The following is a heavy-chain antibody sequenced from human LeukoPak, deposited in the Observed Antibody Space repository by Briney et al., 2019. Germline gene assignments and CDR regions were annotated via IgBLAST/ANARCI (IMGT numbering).Heavy chain of an antibody. CDR2: INPNSGGT. D-gene: IGHD3-22*01. J-gene: IGHJ4*02. V-gene: IGHV1-2*02. CDR1: GYTFTGYY. Sequence: GASVKVSCKASGYTFTGYYMHWVRQAPGQGLEWMGWINPNSGGTNYAQKFQGRVTMTRDTSISTAYMELSRLRSDDTAVYYCARDQPYYDSSGYHTQDYWGQGTLVTVSS. CDR3: ARDQPYYDSSGYHTQDY.